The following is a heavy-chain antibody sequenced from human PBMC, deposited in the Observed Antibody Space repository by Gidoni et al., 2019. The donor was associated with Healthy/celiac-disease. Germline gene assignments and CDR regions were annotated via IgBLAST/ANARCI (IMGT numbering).Heavy chain of an antibody. Sequence: QVQLQESGPGLVKPSQTLSLTCTVSGGSISSGGYYWSWIRQHPGKGLEWFGYIYYSGSTYYNPSLKSRVTISVDTSKNQFSLKLSSVTAADTAVYYCARNLYYYGSGTYWYFDLWGRGTLVTVSS. D-gene: IGHD3-10*01. J-gene: IGHJ2*01. CDR3: ARNLYYYGSGTYWYFDL. V-gene: IGHV4-31*03. CDR1: GGSISSGGYY. CDR2: IYYSGST.